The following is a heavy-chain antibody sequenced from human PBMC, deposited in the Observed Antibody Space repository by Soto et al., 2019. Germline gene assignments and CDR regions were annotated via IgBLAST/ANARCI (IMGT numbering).Heavy chain of an antibody. D-gene: IGHD2-15*01. CDR3: ARVRRYAVYCSGGSCGFDP. V-gene: IGHV4-34*01. Sequence: PSETLSLTCAVYGGSFSGYYWSWIRQPPGKGLEWIGEINHSGSTNYNPSLKSRVTISVDTSKNQFSLKLSSVTAADTAVYYCARVRRYAVYCSGGSCGFDPWGQGTLVTVSS. J-gene: IGHJ5*02. CDR2: INHSGST. CDR1: GGSFSGYY.